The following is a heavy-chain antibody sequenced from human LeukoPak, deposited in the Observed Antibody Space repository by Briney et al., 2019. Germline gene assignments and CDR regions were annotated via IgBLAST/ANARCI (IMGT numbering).Heavy chain of an antibody. CDR2: INPNSGGT. D-gene: IGHD3-16*01. Sequence: SVKVSCKASGYAFTGYYMHWVRQAPGQGLEWMGWINPNSGGTDYAQKFQGRVTMTRDTSITTAYMELSSLRSDDTAVYYCARARGGSGRGDYFDSWGQGTLVTVSS. J-gene: IGHJ4*02. V-gene: IGHV1-2*02. CDR3: ARARGGSGRGDYFDS. CDR1: GYAFTGYY.